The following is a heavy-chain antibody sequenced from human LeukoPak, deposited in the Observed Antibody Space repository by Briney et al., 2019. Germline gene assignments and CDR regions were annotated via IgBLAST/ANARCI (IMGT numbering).Heavy chain of an antibody. D-gene: IGHD2-2*01. CDR3: ARANQYQLREFDY. CDR2: IKQDGSEK. V-gene: IGHV3-7*01. J-gene: IGHJ4*02. Sequence: GGSLRLSCAASGFTFSSYAMTWVRQAPGKGLEWVANIKQDGSEKYYVDSVKGRFTISRDNAKNSLYLQMNSLRAEDTAVYYCARANQYQLREFDYWGQGTLVTVSS. CDR1: GFTFSSYA.